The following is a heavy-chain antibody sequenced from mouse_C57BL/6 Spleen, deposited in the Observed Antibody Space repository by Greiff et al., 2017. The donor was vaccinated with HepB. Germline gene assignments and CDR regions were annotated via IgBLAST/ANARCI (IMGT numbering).Heavy chain of an antibody. J-gene: IGHJ1*03. CDR3: ARDRDGYSWYFDV. V-gene: IGHV5-16*01. Sequence: EVKLVESEGGLVQPGSSMKLSCTASGFTFSDYYMAWVRQVPEKGLEWVANINYDGSSTYYLDSLKSRFIISRDTAKNILYLQMSSLKSEDTATYYCARDRDGYSWYFDVWGTGTTVTVSS. CDR2: INYDGSST. D-gene: IGHD2-3*01. CDR1: GFTFSDYY.